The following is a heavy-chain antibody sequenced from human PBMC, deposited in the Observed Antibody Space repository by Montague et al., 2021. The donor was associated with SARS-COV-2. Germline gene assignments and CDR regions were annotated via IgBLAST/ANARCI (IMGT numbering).Heavy chain of an antibody. V-gene: IGHV6-1*01. CDR3: ARDLKPPGDILTGYLPYYYYMDV. CDR2: TYYRSKWYN. J-gene: IGHJ6*03. Sequence: CAISGDSVSSNSAAWNGIRQSPSRGLEWLGRTYYRSKWYNDYAVSVKSRITINPDTSKNQFSLQLNSVTPEDTTVYYCARDLKPPGDILTGYLPYYYYMDVGGKGTTVTVYS. D-gene: IGHD3-9*01. CDR1: GDSVSSNSAA.